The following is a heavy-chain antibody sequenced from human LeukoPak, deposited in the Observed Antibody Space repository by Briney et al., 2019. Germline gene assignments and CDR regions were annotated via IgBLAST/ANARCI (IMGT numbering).Heavy chain of an antibody. D-gene: IGHD1/OR15-1a*01. V-gene: IGHV3-11*01. Sequence: GGSLRLSCAASGFTFSDYFMSWVRQAPGKGLEWVAYISSSTTTIHYAESVRGGFTISRDNAENSLYLHMNSLRAEDTAVYYCTRERNNDFDAFDLWGQGTLVTVSS. CDR2: ISSSTTTI. J-gene: IGHJ3*01. CDR3: TRERNNDFDAFDL. CDR1: GFTFSDYF.